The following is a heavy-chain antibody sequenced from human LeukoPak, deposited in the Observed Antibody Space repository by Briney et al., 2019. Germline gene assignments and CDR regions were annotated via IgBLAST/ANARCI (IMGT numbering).Heavy chain of an antibody. CDR3: ARDRGAAGMVADAFDI. V-gene: IGHV4-61*02. D-gene: IGHD6-13*01. J-gene: IGHJ3*02. Sequence: PSETLSLTCTVSGGSISSSSYYWSWIRQPAGKGLEWIGRIYTSGSTNYNPSLKSRVTMSVDTSKNQFSLKLSSVTAADTAVYYCARDRGAAGMVADAFDIWGQGTMVTVSS. CDR2: IYTSGST. CDR1: GGSISSSSYY.